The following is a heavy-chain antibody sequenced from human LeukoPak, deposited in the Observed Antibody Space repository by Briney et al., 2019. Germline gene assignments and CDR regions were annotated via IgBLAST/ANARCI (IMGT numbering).Heavy chain of an antibody. CDR1: GFTFDDYA. Sequence: GGSLRLSCAASGFTFDDYAMHWVRQAPGKGLEWVSGISWNSGSIGYADSVKGRFTISRDNAKNSLYLQMNSLRAEDTALYYRAKDSSYYYGSGSGGIDYWGQGTLVTVSS. CDR3: AKDSSYYYGSGSGGIDY. V-gene: IGHV3-9*01. D-gene: IGHD3-10*01. CDR2: ISWNSGSI. J-gene: IGHJ4*02.